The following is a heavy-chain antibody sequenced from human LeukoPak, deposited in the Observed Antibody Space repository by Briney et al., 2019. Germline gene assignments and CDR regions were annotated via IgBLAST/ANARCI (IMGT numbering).Heavy chain of an antibody. CDR1: GYTFTSYG. CDR3: ARTTITDHYYDSSGYSDY. CDR2: ISAYNGNT. V-gene: IGHV1-18*01. J-gene: IGHJ4*02. Sequence: ASVKVSCKASGYTFTSYGISWVRQAPGPGLEWMGWISAYNGNTNYAQKLQGRVTMTTDTSTSTAYMELRSLRSDGTAVNYCARTTITDHYYDSSGYSDYWGQGTLVTVSS. D-gene: IGHD3-22*01.